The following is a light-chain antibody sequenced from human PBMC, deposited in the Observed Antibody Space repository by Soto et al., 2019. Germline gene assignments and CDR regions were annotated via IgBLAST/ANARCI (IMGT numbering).Light chain of an antibody. V-gene: IGKV3-11*01. CDR3: HQGRNWPRVT. J-gene: IGKJ4*01. CDR1: QSVGSY. Sequence: DIVLTQSPATLSLSPGERATLSCRASQSVGSYLAWYQQKPGQAPRLLIYDASNRATGIPARFSGSGSGTDFTLTISSLEPDDFAVYYCHQGRNWPRVTFGGGTKVEIK. CDR2: DAS.